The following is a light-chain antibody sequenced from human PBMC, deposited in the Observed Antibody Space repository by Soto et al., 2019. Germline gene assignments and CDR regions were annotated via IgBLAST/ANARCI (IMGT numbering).Light chain of an antibody. V-gene: IGKV3-20*01. Sequence: EIVLTQSPGTLSLSPGERATLSCRASQSVSSSYLAWYQQKPGQAPRLLIYGASSRATGIPDRFSGRGSGTDFPLTISRLEPEDFAVYYCQQYGSSRTFGQGTKVEIK. CDR3: QQYGSSRT. CDR2: GAS. CDR1: QSVSSSY. J-gene: IGKJ1*01.